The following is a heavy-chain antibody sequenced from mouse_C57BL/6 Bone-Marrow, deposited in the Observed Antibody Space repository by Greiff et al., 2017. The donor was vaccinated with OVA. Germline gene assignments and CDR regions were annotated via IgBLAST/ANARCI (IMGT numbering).Heavy chain of an antibody. CDR3: AELWDY. J-gene: IGHJ2*01. D-gene: IGHD1-1*02. CDR1: GYTFTSYD. Sequence: QVHVKQSGPELVKPGASVKLSCKASGYTFTSYDINWVKQRPGQGLEWIGWIYPRDGSTKYNEKFKGKATLTVDTSSSTAYMELHSLTSEDSAVYFCAELWDYWGQGTTLTVSS. CDR2: IYPRDGST. V-gene: IGHV1-85*01.